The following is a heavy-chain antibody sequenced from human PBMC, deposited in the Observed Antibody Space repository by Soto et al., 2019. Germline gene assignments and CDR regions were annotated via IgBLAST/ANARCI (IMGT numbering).Heavy chain of an antibody. D-gene: IGHD6-6*01. J-gene: IGHJ6*02. Sequence: QVQLVQSGAEVKKPGASVKVSCKASGYTFTSYGISWVRQASEQGLEWMGWISAYNGNTNYPQKLQGRVTMTTDTSTSTAYMELRSLRSDDTAVYYCARDRSSSSPYYFGMDVWGQGTTVTVSS. V-gene: IGHV1-18*01. CDR1: GYTFTSYG. CDR2: ISAYNGNT. CDR3: ARDRSSSSPYYFGMDV.